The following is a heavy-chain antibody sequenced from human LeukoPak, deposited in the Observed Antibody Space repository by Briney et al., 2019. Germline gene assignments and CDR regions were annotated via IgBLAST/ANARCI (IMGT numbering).Heavy chain of an antibody. CDR2: INPNSGGT. CDR3: ARDLGIAAAGKTKEDAFDI. Sequence: ASVKVSCKASGYTFTAYYVHWVRQAPGQGLEWMGWINPNSGGTNYAQKFQGRVTMTRDTSISTAYMELSRLRSDDTAVYYCARDLGIAAAGKTKEDAFDIWGQGTMVTVSS. J-gene: IGHJ3*02. D-gene: IGHD6-13*01. CDR1: GYTFTAYY. V-gene: IGHV1-2*02.